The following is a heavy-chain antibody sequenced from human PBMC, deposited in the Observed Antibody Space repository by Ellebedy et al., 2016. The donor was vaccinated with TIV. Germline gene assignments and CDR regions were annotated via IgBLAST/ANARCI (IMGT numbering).Heavy chain of an antibody. Sequence: SETLSLTXAVYGGSFSGYYWSWIRQPPGKGLEWIGEINHSGSTNYSPSLKSRVTISVDTSKNQFSLKLSSVTAADTAVYYCAKSLHYSRSSFFGYWGQGTLVTVSS. CDR2: INHSGST. J-gene: IGHJ4*02. D-gene: IGHD6-6*01. V-gene: IGHV4-34*01. CDR1: GGSFSGYY. CDR3: AKSLHYSRSSFFGY.